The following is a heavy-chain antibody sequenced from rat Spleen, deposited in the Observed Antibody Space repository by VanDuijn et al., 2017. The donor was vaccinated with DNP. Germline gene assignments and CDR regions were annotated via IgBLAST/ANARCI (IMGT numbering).Heavy chain of an antibody. D-gene: IGHD1-4*01. CDR1: RFTFSNYG. CDR2: ISYDGTNT. V-gene: IGHV5-29*01. J-gene: IGHJ2*01. Sequence: EVLLVESGGGLVQPGRSLKLSCVASRFTFSNYGMAWVRQAPTKGLEWVATISYDGTNTYYRDSVKGRFTMSRDNAKSTLYLQMDSLRSEDTATYYCASRPPPTRGPFDYWGQGVTVTVSS. CDR3: ASRPPPTRGPFDY.